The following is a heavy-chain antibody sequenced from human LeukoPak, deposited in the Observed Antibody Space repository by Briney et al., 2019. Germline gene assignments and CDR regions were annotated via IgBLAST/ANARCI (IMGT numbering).Heavy chain of an antibody. J-gene: IGHJ4*02. Sequence: GGSLRLSCAASGFTFSNYDMHWVRQAAGKGLEWVSAIGTAGGTYYPGSVKGRFTISRENAKNSLYLQMNSLSAGDTAVYYCASSPAYSSSWYAIDNWGQGTLVTVSS. V-gene: IGHV3-13*01. CDR2: IGTAGGT. D-gene: IGHD6-13*01. CDR1: GFTFSNYD. CDR3: ASSPAYSSSWYAIDN.